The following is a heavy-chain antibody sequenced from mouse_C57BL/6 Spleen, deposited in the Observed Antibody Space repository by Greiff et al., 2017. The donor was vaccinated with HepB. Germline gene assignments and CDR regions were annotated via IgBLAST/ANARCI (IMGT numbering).Heavy chain of an antibody. J-gene: IGHJ1*03. CDR2: IDPENGDT. V-gene: IGHV14-4*01. CDR3: TKAGSSWYFDV. CDR1: GFNIKDDY. D-gene: IGHD1-1*01. Sequence: VQLQQSGAELVRPGASVKLSCTASGFNIKDDYMHWVKQRPEQGLEWIGWIDPENGDTEYASKFQGKATITADTSSNTAYLQLSSLTSADTAVYYCTKAGSSWYFDVWGTGTTVTVSS.